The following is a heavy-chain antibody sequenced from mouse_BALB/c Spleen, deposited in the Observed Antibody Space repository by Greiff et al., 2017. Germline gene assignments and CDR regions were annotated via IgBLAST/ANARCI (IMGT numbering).Heavy chain of an antibody. CDR1: GYTLTSYW. D-gene: IGHD6-2*01. CDR2: INPSTGYT. V-gene: IGHV1-7*01. Sequence: QVQLQQSGAELAKPGASVKMSCKASGYTLTSYWMHWVKQRPGQGLEWIGYINPSTGYTEYNQKFKDKATLTADKSSSTAYMQLSSLTSEDSAVYYCARIDVSYYAMDYWGQGTSVTVSS. J-gene: IGHJ4*01. CDR3: ARIDVSYYAMDY.